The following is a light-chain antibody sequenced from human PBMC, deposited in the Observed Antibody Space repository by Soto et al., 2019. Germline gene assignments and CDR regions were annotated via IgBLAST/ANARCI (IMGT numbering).Light chain of an antibody. J-gene: IGKJ4*01. CDR1: QSVGSNS. CDR2: GAS. Sequence: EFVLTQSPGTLTLSPGERATLSCRASQSVGSNSLAWYQQKPGPAPRILIYGASTRAAGIPDRFSGSGSGTDFTLTISRLEPEDFAVYYCQQYGSSPPLTFGGGTKVEIK. V-gene: IGKV3-20*01. CDR3: QQYGSSPPLT.